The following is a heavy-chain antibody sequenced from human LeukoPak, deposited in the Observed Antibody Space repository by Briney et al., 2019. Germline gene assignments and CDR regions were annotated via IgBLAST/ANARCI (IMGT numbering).Heavy chain of an antibody. J-gene: IGHJ4*02. CDR2: MYTGGST. D-gene: IGHD3-10*01. Sequence: PSETLSLTCTVVGGSISSNCWGWIRQPAGKGLEWIGLMYTGGSTNSHPSLNSRATMSVDTSNNPFSLKLSSVTAADTAAYYCARDTGYYFGSGKYLSYFDYWGQGTLLTVSS. CDR3: ARDTGYYFGSGKYLSYFDY. CDR1: GGSISSNC. V-gene: IGHV4-4*07.